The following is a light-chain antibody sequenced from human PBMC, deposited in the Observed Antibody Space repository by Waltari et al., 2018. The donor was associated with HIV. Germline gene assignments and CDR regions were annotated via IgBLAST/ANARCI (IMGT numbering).Light chain of an antibody. Sequence: YVLTQPPSVSVAQGKTATLTCEGDRIGTKSVHLYQQKSGQAPQLIIYYDSDRPSGIPERFSGSNSGSAATLTISRVEDGDEADYYCEVWDETRNRVVFGGGTKLFAL. CDR3: EVWDETRNRVV. CDR2: YDS. V-gene: IGLV3-21*04. J-gene: IGLJ2*01. CDR1: RIGTKS.